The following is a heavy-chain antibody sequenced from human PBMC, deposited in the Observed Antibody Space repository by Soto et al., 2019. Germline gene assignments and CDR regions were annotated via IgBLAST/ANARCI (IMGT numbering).Heavy chain of an antibody. CDR1: GFIFSSSA. Sequence: SVKVSCKASGFIFSSSAVQWVRQARGQGLEWIGRIVVGTGNTNYAQKFQERVTITRDMPTNTAYLEVSGLRSEDTAVYYCAADSAGYDSREFYYYGLDVWGQGTTVPSP. D-gene: IGHD3-22*01. J-gene: IGHJ6*02. CDR3: AADSAGYDSREFYYYGLDV. V-gene: IGHV1-58*01. CDR2: IVVGTGNT.